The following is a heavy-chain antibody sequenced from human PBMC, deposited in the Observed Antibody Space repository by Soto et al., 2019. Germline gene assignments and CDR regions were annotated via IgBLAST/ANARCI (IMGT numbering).Heavy chain of an antibody. J-gene: IGHJ4*02. CDR2: IYTSGST. Sequence: QVQLQESGPGLVKPSETLSLTCTVSGGSISSYYWSWIRQPAGKGLEWIGRIYTSGSTNYNPSLKSRVTMSVDTSKNQFSLKLSSVTAADTAVYYCARDISSYDYVWGSFLDYWGQGTLVTVSS. CDR1: GGSISSYY. CDR3: ARDISSYDYVWGSFLDY. V-gene: IGHV4-4*07. D-gene: IGHD3-16*01.